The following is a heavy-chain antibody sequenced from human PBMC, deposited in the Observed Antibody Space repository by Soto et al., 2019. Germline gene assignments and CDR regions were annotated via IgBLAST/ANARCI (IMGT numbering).Heavy chain of an antibody. CDR1: GFTFGDYA. J-gene: IGHJ6*02. CDR3: TRGITIFGVVPGTYGMDV. CDR2: IRSKGYGGTT. V-gene: IGHV3-49*04. Sequence: VQLVESGGGLVQPGRSLRLSCTASGFTFGDYAMSWVRQAPGKGLEWVGFIRSKGYGGTTEYAASVKGRFTISRDDSKSIAYLQMNSLKTEDTAVYYCTRGITIFGVVPGTYGMDVWGQGTTVTVSS. D-gene: IGHD3-3*01.